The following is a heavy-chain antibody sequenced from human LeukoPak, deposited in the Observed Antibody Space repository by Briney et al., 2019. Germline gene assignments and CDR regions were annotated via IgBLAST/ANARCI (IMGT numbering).Heavy chain of an antibody. V-gene: IGHV4-34*01. CDR3: ARRRRGRYYDSSGLNYFDY. Sequence: SETLSLTCAVYGGSFSGYYWSWIRQPPGKGLEWIGEINHSGSTNYNPSLKSRVTTSVDTSKNQFSLKLSSVTAADTAVYYCARRRRGRYYDSSGLNYFDYWGQGTLVTVSS. D-gene: IGHD3-22*01. CDR1: GGSFSGYY. J-gene: IGHJ4*02. CDR2: INHSGST.